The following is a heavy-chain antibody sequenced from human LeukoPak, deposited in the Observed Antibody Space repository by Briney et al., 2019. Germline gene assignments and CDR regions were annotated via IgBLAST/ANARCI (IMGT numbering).Heavy chain of an antibody. D-gene: IGHD2-15*01. CDR1: GYSLTSYG. J-gene: IGHJ6*02. Sequence: ASVKVSCKASGYSLTSYGISWVRQAPGQGLEWMGWISAYNGNTNYAQKFQGRVTMTTDTSTSTAYMELRSLRSDDTAVYYCARDHRLGVMVAYGMDVWGHGTLVTVSS. CDR2: ISAYNGNT. CDR3: ARDHRLGVMVAYGMDV. V-gene: IGHV1-18*01.